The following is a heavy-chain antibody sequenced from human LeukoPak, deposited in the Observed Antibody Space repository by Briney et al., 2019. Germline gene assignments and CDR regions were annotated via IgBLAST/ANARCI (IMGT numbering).Heavy chain of an antibody. D-gene: IGHD3-10*01. Sequence: SETLSLTCGVSGDSITGYYWGWIRQPPGEGLEWIGNIYYTGNTYYNSSLKSRVTISLDTSKNQFSLKVISMTAADTAAYYCTKSDGYGLIRICGRGTMVTVSS. CDR3: TKSDGYGLIRI. CDR2: IYYTGNT. J-gene: IGHJ3*02. CDR1: GDSITGYY. V-gene: IGHV4-38-2*01.